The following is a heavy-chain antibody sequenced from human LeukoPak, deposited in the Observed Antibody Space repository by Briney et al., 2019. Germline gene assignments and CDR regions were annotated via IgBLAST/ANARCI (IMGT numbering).Heavy chain of an antibody. Sequence: GGSLRLSCAASGFTFSSYAMSWVRQAPGKGLEWVSAISGSGGSTYYADSVKGRFTISRDNSKNTLYLQMNSLRAEDTAVYYCAKDLPLSYYGSGSYDRTHWYYYYYMDVWGKGTTVTVSS. V-gene: IGHV3-23*01. D-gene: IGHD3-10*01. CDR1: GFTFSSYA. CDR3: AKDLPLSYYGSGSYDRTHWYYYYYMDV. J-gene: IGHJ6*03. CDR2: ISGSGGST.